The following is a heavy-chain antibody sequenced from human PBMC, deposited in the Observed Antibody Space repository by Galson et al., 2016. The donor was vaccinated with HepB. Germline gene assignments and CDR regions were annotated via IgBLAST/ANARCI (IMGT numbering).Heavy chain of an antibody. Sequence: QSGAEVKKSGESLKISCKGSGYSFTSYWIGWVRQMPGKGLECMGIIYPGDSDTRYSPSFQGQVTISADKSIRTAYLQWSSLKASDTAMYYCAICRRMDPSLLDLWGQGTPVTVSS. V-gene: IGHV5-51*01. CDR3: AICRRMDPSLLDL. J-gene: IGHJ4*02. D-gene: IGHD1-14*01. CDR1: GYSFTSYW. CDR2: IYPGDSDT.